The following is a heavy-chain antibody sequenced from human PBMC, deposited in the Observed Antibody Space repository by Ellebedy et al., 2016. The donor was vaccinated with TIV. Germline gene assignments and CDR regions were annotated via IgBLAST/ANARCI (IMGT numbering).Heavy chain of an antibody. J-gene: IGHJ6*02. CDR2: RSKDNGDT. CDR3: ARGTPGDYYGLDV. V-gene: IGHV1-18*01. Sequence: AASVKVSCKASGYSFTSFGISWVRQAPGQGLEWMGWRSKDNGDTAFAQKFQGRVSLTRVTSTNTAYMELRSLTPDDTAVYYCARGTPGDYYGLDVWGQGTAVTVSS. D-gene: IGHD2-15*01. CDR1: GYSFTSFG.